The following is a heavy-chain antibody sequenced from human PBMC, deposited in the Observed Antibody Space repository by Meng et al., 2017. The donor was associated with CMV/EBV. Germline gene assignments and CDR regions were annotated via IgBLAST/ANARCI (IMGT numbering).Heavy chain of an antibody. J-gene: IGHJ3*02. CDR3: ARGIGYCSSTSCDRYAFDI. CDR1: GFTFSSYS. V-gene: IGHV3-21*01. CDR2: ISSSSSYI. D-gene: IGHD2-2*01. Sequence: GESLKISCVASGFTFSSYSMNWVRQAPGKGLEWVSSISSSSSYIYYADSVKGRFTISRDNAKNSLYLQMNSLRAEDTAVYYCARGIGYCSSTSCDRYAFDIWGQGTMVTVSS.